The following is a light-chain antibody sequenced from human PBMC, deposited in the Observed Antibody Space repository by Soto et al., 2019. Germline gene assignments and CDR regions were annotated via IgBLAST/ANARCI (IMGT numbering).Light chain of an antibody. CDR2: GAS. CDR3: QKYNSAPRT. V-gene: IGKV1-12*01. J-gene: IGKJ1*01. Sequence: DIQMTQSPTSVSASVGDRVTITCRASQDITGWLAWYQQKPGTAPKLLIYGASSLQSGVPSRFSGSGSETDFTLTISSLQPEDVATYYCQKYNSAPRTFGQGTKVDIK. CDR1: QDITGW.